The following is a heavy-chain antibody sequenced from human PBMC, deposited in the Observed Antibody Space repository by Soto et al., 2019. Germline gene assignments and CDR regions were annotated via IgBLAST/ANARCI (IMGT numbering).Heavy chain of an antibody. CDR2: IIPIFDTP. V-gene: IGHV1-69*01. CDR3: ARSIGSGGVMGGFDY. J-gene: IGHJ4*02. Sequence: QVQLVQSGAEVKKPGSAMKVSCKASGGTFNMYAMNWVRQAPGQGLEWLGGIIPIFDTPRYSQKFQGRVTITLDESTSTAYMELSSLRSEDTAIYFCARSIGSGGVMGGFDYWGQGTLVTVSS. D-gene: IGHD3-16*01. CDR1: GGTFNMYA.